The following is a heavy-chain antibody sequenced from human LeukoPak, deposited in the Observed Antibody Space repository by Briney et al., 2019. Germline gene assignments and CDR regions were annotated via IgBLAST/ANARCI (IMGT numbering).Heavy chain of an antibody. CDR2: MNPNSGNT. J-gene: IGHJ4*02. V-gene: IGHV1-8*01. Sequence: ASVKVSCKASGYTFTSYDTNWVRQATGQGLEWMGWMNPNSGNTGYAQKFQGRVTMTRNTSISTAYMELSSLRSEDTAVYYCARGLNSAMTGGYWGQGTLVTVSS. CDR1: GYTFTSYD. CDR3: ARGLNSAMTGGY. D-gene: IGHD5-18*01.